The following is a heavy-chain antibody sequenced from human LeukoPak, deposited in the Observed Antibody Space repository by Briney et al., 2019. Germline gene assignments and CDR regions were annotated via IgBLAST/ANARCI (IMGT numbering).Heavy chain of an antibody. CDR3: ARDHDSWSGLYAFDI. J-gene: IGHJ3*02. D-gene: IGHD3-3*01. V-gene: IGHV1-18*01. CDR2: ISAYNGNT. Sequence: ASVKVSCKASGYTFTIYGISWVRQAPGQGLEWMGWISAYNGNTNYAQKLQGRVTMTTDTSTSTAYMELRSLRSDDTAVYYCARDHDSWSGLYAFDIWGQGTVVSVSA. CDR1: GYTFTIYG.